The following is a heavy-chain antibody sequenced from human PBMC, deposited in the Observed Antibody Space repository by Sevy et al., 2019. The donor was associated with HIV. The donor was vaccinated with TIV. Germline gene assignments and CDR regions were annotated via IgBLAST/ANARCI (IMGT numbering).Heavy chain of an antibody. J-gene: IGHJ4*02. CDR1: GFTFSSYA. CDR2: ISYDGSNK. Sequence: GGSLRLSCAASGFTFSSYAMHWVRQAPGKGLEWVAVISYDGSNKYYADSVKGRFTISRDNSKNTLYLQMNSLSAEDTALYYCARDGVRISTVVMPHYFDYWGQGTLVTVSS. CDR3: ARDGVRISTVVMPHYFDY. V-gene: IGHV3-30-3*01. D-gene: IGHD4-17*01.